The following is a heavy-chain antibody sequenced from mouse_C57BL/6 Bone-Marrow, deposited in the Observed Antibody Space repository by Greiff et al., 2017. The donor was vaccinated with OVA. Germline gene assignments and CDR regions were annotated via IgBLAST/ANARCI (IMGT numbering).Heavy chain of an antibody. CDR2: ISSGGSYT. CDR3: ARGYYGSSYGAMDY. J-gene: IGHJ4*01. Sequence: EVNLVESGGDLVKPGGSLKLSCAASGFTFSSYGMSWVRQTPDKRLEWVATISSGGSYTYYPDSVKGRFTISRDNAKNTLYLQMSSLKSEDTAMYYCARGYYGSSYGAMDYWGQGTSVTVSS. CDR1: GFTFSSYG. D-gene: IGHD1-1*01. V-gene: IGHV5-6*01.